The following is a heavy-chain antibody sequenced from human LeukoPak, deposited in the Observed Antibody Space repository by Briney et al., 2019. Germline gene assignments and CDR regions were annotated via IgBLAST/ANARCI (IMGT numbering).Heavy chain of an antibody. CDR1: GGTFSSYA. CDR3: ARGRYSSSAPDY. J-gene: IGHJ4*02. CDR2: INPIFGTA. V-gene: IGHV1-69*05. D-gene: IGHD6-6*01. Sequence: ASVKVSCKASGGTFSSYAISWVRHAPGQGLEWMGGINPIFGTANYAQKFQGRVTITTDESTSTAYMELSSLRSEDTAVYYCARGRYSSSAPDYWGQGTLVTVSS.